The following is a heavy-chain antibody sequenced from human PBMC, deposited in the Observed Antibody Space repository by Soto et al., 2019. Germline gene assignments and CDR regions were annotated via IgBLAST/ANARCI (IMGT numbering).Heavy chain of an antibody. J-gene: IGHJ5*02. D-gene: IGHD6-13*01. Sequence: ASVKVSCKASGYTFTSYDINWVRQATGQGLEWMGWMNPNSGNTGYAQKFQGRVTMTRNTSISTAYMELSSLRSEDTAVYYCARDPTPYSSSWYNWFDPWGQGTLVTVSS. CDR3: ARDPTPYSSSWYNWFDP. V-gene: IGHV1-8*01. CDR2: MNPNSGNT. CDR1: GYTFTSYD.